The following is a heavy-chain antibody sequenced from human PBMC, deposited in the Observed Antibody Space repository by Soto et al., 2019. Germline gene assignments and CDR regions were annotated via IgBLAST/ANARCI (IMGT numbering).Heavy chain of an antibody. CDR2: ISGSGGST. J-gene: IGHJ4*02. V-gene: IGHV3-23*01. CDR3: AKPRIGFGELSDFDY. CDR1: GFTFSSYA. D-gene: IGHD3-10*01. Sequence: GGSLRLSCAASGFTFSSYAMSWVRQAPGKGLEWVSAISGSGGSTYYADSVKGRFTISRDNSKNTLYLQMNSLRAEDTAVYYCAKPRIGFGELSDFDYWGQGTLVTVSS.